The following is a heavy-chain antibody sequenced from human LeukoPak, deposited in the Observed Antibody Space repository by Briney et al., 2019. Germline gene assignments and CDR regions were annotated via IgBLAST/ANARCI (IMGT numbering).Heavy chain of an antibody. J-gene: IGHJ4*02. CDR2: VSSADANT. CDR3: AKRISASSGYDY. V-gene: IGHV3-23*01. CDR1: GFTFSSYS. Sequence: GGSLRLSCAASGFTFSSYSMNWVRQAPGGGLEWVSAVSSADANTYYADSVRGRFTISRDNSKNTLYLQMNSLRAEDTAVYYCAKRISASSGYDYWGQGTLVTVSS. D-gene: IGHD6-19*01.